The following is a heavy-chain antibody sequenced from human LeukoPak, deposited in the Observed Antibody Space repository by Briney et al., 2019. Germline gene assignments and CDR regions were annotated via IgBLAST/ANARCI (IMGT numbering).Heavy chain of an antibody. CDR2: TYYRSKWYN. V-gene: IGHV6-1*01. CDR1: GDSVSSNSAA. D-gene: IGHD5-24*01. Sequence: SQTLSLTCAISGDSVSSNSAAWSWIRQSPSRGLEWLGRTYYRSKWYNDSAVSVKSRVTFNPDTTKNQFSLQLNSVTPEDTAVHYCARASRDGYNYYAFDIWGQGTMVTVSS. CDR3: ARASRDGYNYYAFDI. J-gene: IGHJ3*02.